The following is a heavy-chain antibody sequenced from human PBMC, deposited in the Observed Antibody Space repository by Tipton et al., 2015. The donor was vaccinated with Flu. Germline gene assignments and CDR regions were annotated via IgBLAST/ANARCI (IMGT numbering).Heavy chain of an antibody. J-gene: IGHJ5*02. CDR1: GYTFTSYY. V-gene: IGHV1-46*01. Sequence: QVQLVQSGAEVKKPGASVKVSCKASGYTFTSYYMHWVRQAPGQGLEWMGIINPSGGSTSYAQRFQGRVTMTRDTSTSTVYMELSSLRSEDTAVYYCASAGIAVAGTDWFDTWGQGTLVTVSS. CDR2: INPSGGST. D-gene: IGHD6-19*01. CDR3: ASAGIAVAGTDWFDT.